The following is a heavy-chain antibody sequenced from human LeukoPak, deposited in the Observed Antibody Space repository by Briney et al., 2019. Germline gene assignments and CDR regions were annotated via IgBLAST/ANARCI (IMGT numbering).Heavy chain of an antibody. J-gene: IGHJ6*03. D-gene: IGHD4-17*01. V-gene: IGHV3-53*01. CDR1: WFTASNYY. CDR3: ASFCWGRVTIDYYYMDV. Sequence: PGGSLRLSCEASWFTASNYYMSWVRQAPGKGLEWVSVIYSGGSTYYADSVKGRFTISRDNSKNTLYLQMNSLRAEDTAVYYCASFCWGRVTIDYYYMDVWGKGTTVTVSS. CDR2: IYSGGST.